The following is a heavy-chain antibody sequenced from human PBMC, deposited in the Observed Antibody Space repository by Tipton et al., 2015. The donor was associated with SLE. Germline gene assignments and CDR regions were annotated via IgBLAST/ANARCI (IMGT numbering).Heavy chain of an antibody. CDR3: CHGGDLSASDI. CDR1: GFTFSSYS. CDR2: ISDSSSYI. J-gene: IGHJ3*02. V-gene: IGHV3-21*03. D-gene: IGHD2-21*01. Sequence: SLRLSCAVSGFTFSSYSMSWVRQAPGKGLEWVSCISDSSSYIYYADSVKGRFTISRDNAKNSLYLEMNSLRAEDTAVYFCCHGGDLSASDIWGQGTMVTVSS.